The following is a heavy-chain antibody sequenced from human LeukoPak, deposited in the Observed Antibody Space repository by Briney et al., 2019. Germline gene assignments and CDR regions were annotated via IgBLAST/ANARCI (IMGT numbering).Heavy chain of an antibody. CDR1: GFTFTTYS. Sequence: GGSLRLSCEASGFTFTTYSMTWVRQAPGKGLEWVSIISSGSSAIFSADALKGRFTISRDDAKNLLYLDMNSLRSDDTAVYYCAREKGRYFDWLPDGYYYYYMDVWGKGTTVTVSS. V-gene: IGHV3-21*04. CDR2: ISSGSSAI. D-gene: IGHD3-9*01. J-gene: IGHJ6*03. CDR3: AREKGRYFDWLPDGYYYYYMDV.